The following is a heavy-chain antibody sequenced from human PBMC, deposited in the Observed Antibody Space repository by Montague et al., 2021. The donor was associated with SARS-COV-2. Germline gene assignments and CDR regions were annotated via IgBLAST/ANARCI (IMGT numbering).Heavy chain of an antibody. CDR1: GGSISSDY. CDR2: IYYSGST. J-gene: IGHJ5*02. Sequence: SETLSLTCTVSGGSISSDYWSWIRQPPGKGLEWIGYIYYSGSTNYNPSLKSRVTISVDTSKNQFSLKLSSVTAADTAVYYCARDAYYFGPGRENHGAFDPWGQGILVTVSS. CDR3: ARDAYYFGPGRENHGAFDP. D-gene: IGHD2/OR15-2a*01. V-gene: IGHV4-59*01.